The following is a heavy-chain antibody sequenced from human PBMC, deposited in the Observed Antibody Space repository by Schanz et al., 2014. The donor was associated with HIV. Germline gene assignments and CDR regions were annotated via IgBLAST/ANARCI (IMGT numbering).Heavy chain of an antibody. CDR2: ISGSGGAT. CDR3: AAWENWFDP. D-gene: IGHD1-26*01. V-gene: IGHV3-23*01. CDR1: GFTFSSYA. Sequence: EVQLSESGGGSVQPGGSLRLSCAASGFTFSSYAMTWVRQAPGKGLEWVSAISGSGGATYYADSVKGRFTVSRDNSKNTLFLQMRSLSVDDTAVYSSAAWENWFDPWGQGTLVTVSP. J-gene: IGHJ5*02.